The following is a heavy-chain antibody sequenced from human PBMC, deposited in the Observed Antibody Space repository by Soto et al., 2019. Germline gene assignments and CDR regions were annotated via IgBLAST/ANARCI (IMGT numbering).Heavy chain of an antibody. CDR1: GGSISSSSYY. Sequence: QLQLQESGPGLVKPSETLSLTCTVSGGSISSSSYYWGWIRQPPGKGLEWIGSIYYSGSTYYNPSLKSRVTISVDTSKNQFSLKLSSVTAADTAVYYCARLRPASSSFDYWGQGTLVTVSS. J-gene: IGHJ4*02. D-gene: IGHD6-13*01. CDR2: IYYSGST. V-gene: IGHV4-39*01. CDR3: ARLRPASSSFDY.